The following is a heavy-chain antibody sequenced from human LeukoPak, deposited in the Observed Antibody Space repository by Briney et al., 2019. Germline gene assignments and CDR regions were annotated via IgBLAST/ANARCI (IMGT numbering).Heavy chain of an antibody. Sequence: GGSLRLSCAASGFTVSSNYMSWVRQAPGKGLEWVSVIYSGGSTYYADSVKGRFTISRDNSKNTLYLQMNSLRAEDTAVYYCAREDYVWGSYRSSGSDWGQGTLVTVSS. D-gene: IGHD3-16*02. CDR1: GFTVSSNY. J-gene: IGHJ4*02. CDR2: IYSGGST. CDR3: AREDYVWGSYRSSGSD. V-gene: IGHV3-66*01.